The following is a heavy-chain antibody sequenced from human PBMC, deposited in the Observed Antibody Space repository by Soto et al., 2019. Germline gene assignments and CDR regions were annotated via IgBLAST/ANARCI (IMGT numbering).Heavy chain of an antibody. D-gene: IGHD3-22*01. Sequence: GGSLRLSCAASGFTFSSYWMSWVRQAPGKGLEWVANIKQDGSEKYYVDSVKGRFTISRDNAKNSLYLQMNSLRAEDTAVYYCARVLYYDSSGYYPHYFDYWGQGTLVTVSS. V-gene: IGHV3-7*03. CDR1: GFTFSSYW. CDR2: IKQDGSEK. J-gene: IGHJ4*02. CDR3: ARVLYYDSSGYYPHYFDY.